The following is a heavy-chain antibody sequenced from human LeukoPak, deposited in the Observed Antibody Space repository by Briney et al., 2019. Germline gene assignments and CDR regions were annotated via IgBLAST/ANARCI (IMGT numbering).Heavy chain of an antibody. D-gene: IGHD2-2*01. CDR1: GGTFSSYA. J-gene: IGHJ1*01. V-gene: IGHV1-69*05. CDR2: IIPIFGTA. Sequence: ASVKVSCKASGGTFSSYAISWVRQAPGQGLEWMGGIIPIFGTANYAQKFQGRVTITTDESTSTAYMELSSLRSEDTAAYYCARGSSAYQYFQHWGQGTLVTVSS. CDR3: ARGSSAYQYFQH.